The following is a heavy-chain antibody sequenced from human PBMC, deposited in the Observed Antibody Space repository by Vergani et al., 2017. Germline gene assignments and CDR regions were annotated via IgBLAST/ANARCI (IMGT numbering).Heavy chain of an antibody. CDR3: ARAGYSSSWYDYYYYYMDV. CDR2: IYTSGST. Sequence: QVQLQESGPGLVKPSQTLSLTCTVSGGSISSGSYYWSWIRPPAGKGLEWIGRIYTSGSTNYNPSLKSRVTISVDTSKNQFSLKLSSVTAADTAVYYCARAGYSSSWYDYYYYYMDVWGKGTTVTVSS. D-gene: IGHD6-13*01. CDR1: GGSISSGSYY. J-gene: IGHJ6*03. V-gene: IGHV4-61*02.